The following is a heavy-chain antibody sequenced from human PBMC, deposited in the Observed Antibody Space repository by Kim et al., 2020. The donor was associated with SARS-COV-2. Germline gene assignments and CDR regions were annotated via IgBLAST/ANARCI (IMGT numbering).Heavy chain of an antibody. Sequence: SETLSLTCTVSGGSVSSGSYYWSWIRQPPGKGLEWIGNIYYSGSTNYNPSLKSRVTISVDTSKNQFSLKPSSVTAADTAVYYCAQVGLHWFDPLGQGTLVTLSS. V-gene: IGHV4-61*01. CDR1: GGSVSSGSYY. J-gene: IGHJ5*02. CDR2: IYYSGST. CDR3: AQVGLHWFDP. D-gene: IGHD5-12*01.